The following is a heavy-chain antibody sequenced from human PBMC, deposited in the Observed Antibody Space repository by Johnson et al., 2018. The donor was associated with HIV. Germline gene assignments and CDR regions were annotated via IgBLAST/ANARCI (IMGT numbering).Heavy chain of an antibody. CDR1: GFTFSSYW. D-gene: IGHD3-22*01. J-gene: IGHJ3*02. V-gene: IGHV3-7*05. Sequence: VQLVESGGGLVQPGGSLRLSCAASGFTFSSYWMSWVRQAPGKGLEWVANIKQDGSEQYYVDSVKGRFTISRDNAKNSLYLQMNSLRAEDTAVYYCARDFATMIGVVPYAFDIWGQGTMVTVSS. CDR2: IKQDGSEQ. CDR3: ARDFATMIGVVPYAFDI.